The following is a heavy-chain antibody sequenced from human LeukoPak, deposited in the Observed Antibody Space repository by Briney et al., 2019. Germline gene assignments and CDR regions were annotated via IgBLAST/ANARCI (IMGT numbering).Heavy chain of an antibody. D-gene: IGHD6-13*01. Sequence: GASVKVSCKASGYTFTGYYMHWVRQAPGQGLEWMGWINPNSGGTNYAQKFQGRVTMTRDTSISTAYMELSRLRSDDTAVYYCARGVTSSSWAYYYYYYMDVWGKGTTVTVSS. CDR1: GYTFTGYY. CDR3: ARGVTSSSWAYYYYYYMDV. CDR2: INPNSGGT. J-gene: IGHJ6*03. V-gene: IGHV1-2*02.